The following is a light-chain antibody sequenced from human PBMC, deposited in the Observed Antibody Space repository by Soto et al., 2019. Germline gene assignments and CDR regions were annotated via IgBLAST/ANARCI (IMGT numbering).Light chain of an antibody. CDR3: QVWYSSSDQYV. CDR2: YDS. Sequence: SYELTQPPSVSVAPGKTARITCGGNNIGSKSVHWYQQKPGQAPVLVIYYDSDRPSGIPERCSGSNSGNTATLTISRVEAGDEADYYCQVWYSSSDQYVFGTGTKVTVL. CDR1: NIGSKS. V-gene: IGLV3-21*04. J-gene: IGLJ1*01.